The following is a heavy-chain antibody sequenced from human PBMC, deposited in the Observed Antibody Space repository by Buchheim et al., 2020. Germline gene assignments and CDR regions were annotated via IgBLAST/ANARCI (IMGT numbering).Heavy chain of an antibody. CDR2: ISYDGSNK. D-gene: IGHD2-2*01. Sequence: QVQLVESGGGVVQPGRSLRLSCAASGFTFSSYGMHWVRQAPGKGLEWVAVISYDGSNKYYADSVKGRFTISRDNSKNTLYLQMNSLRAEDTAVYYCAKDARDCSSTSCYEFDGMDVWGQGTT. CDR1: GFTFSSYG. J-gene: IGHJ6*02. V-gene: IGHV3-30*18. CDR3: AKDARDCSSTSCYEFDGMDV.